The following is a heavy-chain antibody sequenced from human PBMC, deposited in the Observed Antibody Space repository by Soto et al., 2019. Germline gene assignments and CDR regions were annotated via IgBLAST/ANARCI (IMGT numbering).Heavy chain of an antibody. CDR1: GYTFTGYY. J-gene: IGHJ6*03. V-gene: IGHV1-2*04. CDR3: ARDRGETGRPIAVAADYMDV. Sequence: QVQLVQSGAEVKKPGASVKVSCKASGYTFTGYYMHWVRQAPGQGLEWMGWINPNSGGTNYAQKFQGWVTMTRDTSISTAYMELCRLRSDDTAVYYWARDRGETGRPIAVAADYMDVWGTGTTVTVSS. CDR2: INPNSGGT. D-gene: IGHD6-19*01.